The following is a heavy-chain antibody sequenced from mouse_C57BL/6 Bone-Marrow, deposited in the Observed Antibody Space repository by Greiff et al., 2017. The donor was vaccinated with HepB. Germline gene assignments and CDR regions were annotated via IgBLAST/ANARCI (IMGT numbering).Heavy chain of an antibody. CDR2: IDTANGNT. CDR1: GFNIKNTY. D-gene: IGHD1-1*01. Sequence: VQLQQSVAELVRPGASVKLSCTASGFNIKNTYMHWVKQRPEQGLEWIGRIDTANGNTKYAPKFQGKATITADTSSNTAYLQLSSLTSEDTAIYYGARLRNYYYGSSYWYFDVWGTGTTVTVSS. J-gene: IGHJ1*03. CDR3: ARLRNYYYGSSYWYFDV. V-gene: IGHV14-3*01.